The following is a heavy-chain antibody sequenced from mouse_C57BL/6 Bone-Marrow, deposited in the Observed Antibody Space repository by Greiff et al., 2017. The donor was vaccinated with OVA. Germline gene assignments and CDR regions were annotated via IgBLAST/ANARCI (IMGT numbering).Heavy chain of an antibody. CDR1: GYTFTSYW. CDR2: IDPSDSET. D-gene: IGHD1-1*01. J-gene: IGHJ3*01. CDR3: ARYNYGNSWFAY. V-gene: IGHV1-52*01. Sequence: QVQLQQPGAELVRPGSSVKLSCKASGYTFTSYWMHWVKQRPIQGLEWIGNIDPSDSETHYNQKFKATATLTVDKSSSTAYMQLSSLTSEYSAVYYCARYNYGNSWFAYWGQGTLVTVSA.